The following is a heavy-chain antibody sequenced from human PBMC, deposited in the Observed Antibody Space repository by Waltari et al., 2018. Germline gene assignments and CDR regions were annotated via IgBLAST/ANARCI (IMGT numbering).Heavy chain of an antibody. CDR3: ARAREHSDDFWNGYSFYFDQ. V-gene: IGHV3-11*01. CDR2: MDSGDNVG. J-gene: IGHJ4*02. Sequence: QVQLVESGGGLVKPGGSLRLSCTASGFGLSDYYMTWLRPAPGRGLEWISYMDSGDNVGHYADSVKGRFTISRDNAKNSLFLHMNSLRADDTAVYYCARAREHSDDFWNGYSFYFDQWGQGTLVAVSS. CDR1: GFGLSDYY. D-gene: IGHD3-3*01.